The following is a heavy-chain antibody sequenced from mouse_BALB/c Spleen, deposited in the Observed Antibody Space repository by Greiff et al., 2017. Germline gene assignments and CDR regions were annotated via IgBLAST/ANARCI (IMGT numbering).Heavy chain of an antibody. D-gene: IGHD2-4*01. CDR3: ARQGSTMITYYAMDY. CDR2: ISNGGGST. J-gene: IGHJ4*01. V-gene: IGHV5-12-2*01. CDR1: GFTFSSYT. Sequence: EVKLMESGGGLVQPGGSLKLSCAASGFTFSSYTMSWVRQTPEKRLEWVAYISNGGGSTYYPDTVKGRFTISRDNAKNTLYLQMSSLKSEDTAMYYCARQGSTMITYYAMDYWGQGTSVTVSS.